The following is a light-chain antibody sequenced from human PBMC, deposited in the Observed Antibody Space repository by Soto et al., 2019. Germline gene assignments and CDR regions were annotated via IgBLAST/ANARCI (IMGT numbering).Light chain of an antibody. CDR1: SSDVGGYNH. CDR3: CSYAGSYIWV. J-gene: IGLJ3*02. V-gene: IGLV2-11*01. CDR2: DVN. Sequence: QSALTQPRSVSGSPGQSVTISCTGTSSDVGGYNHVSWYHQHPGKAPKLMIYDVNKRPSGVPDRFSGSKSGNTASLTISGRQGEDEADYYCCSYAGSYIWVFGGGTQLTVL.